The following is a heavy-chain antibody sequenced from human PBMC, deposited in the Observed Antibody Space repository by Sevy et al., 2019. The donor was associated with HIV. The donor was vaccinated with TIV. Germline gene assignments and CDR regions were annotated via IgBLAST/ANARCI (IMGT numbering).Heavy chain of an antibody. D-gene: IGHD2-2*01. CDR3: ARDRGQVVPAAIDY. CDR2: ISYDGSNK. CDR1: GFTFSSYA. Sequence: GSLRLSCAASGFTFSSYAMHWVRQAPGKGLEWVAVISYDGSNKYYADSVKGRFTISRDNSKNTLYLQMNSLRAEDTAVYYCARDRGQVVPAAIDYWGQGTLVTVSS. V-gene: IGHV3-30*04. J-gene: IGHJ4*02.